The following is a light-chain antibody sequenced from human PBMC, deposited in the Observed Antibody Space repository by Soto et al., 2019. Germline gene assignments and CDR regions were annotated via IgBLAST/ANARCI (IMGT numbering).Light chain of an antibody. Sequence: QSALTQPPSAYGSPGQSVTISCTGTSSDIGGYNLVSWYQQHPGKAPKLMIYEVSKRPSGVSNRFSGSKSGNTASLTISGLQAEDEADYYCCSYAGSSGYVFGTGTKVTVL. J-gene: IGLJ1*01. CDR1: SSDIGGYNL. V-gene: IGLV2-23*02. CDR3: CSYAGSSGYV. CDR2: EVS.